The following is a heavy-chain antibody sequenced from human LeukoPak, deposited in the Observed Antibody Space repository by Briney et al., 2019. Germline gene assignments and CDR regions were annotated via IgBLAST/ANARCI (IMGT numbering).Heavy chain of an antibody. CDR2: IADAGT. V-gene: IGHV3-23*01. CDR1: GFTFYKFA. J-gene: IGHJ3*01. CDR3: AKNLGPFDV. D-gene: IGHD3-16*01. Sequence: GGSLRLSCEASGFTFYKFAMTWVRPAPGKGLEWVSTIADAGTYYADSVKGRFIISRDNSKNMLYLQLNSLRADDTAMYYCAKNLGPFDVRGQGTMVTVSS.